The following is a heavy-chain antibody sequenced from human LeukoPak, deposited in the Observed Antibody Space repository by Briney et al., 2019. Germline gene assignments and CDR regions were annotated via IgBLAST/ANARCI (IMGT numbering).Heavy chain of an antibody. CDR2: IYSGGST. D-gene: IGHD2-15*01. CDR3: ARDGHSGFDAFDI. J-gene: IGHJ3*02. CDR1: GFAVSSNF. V-gene: IGHV3-53*01. Sequence: PGGSLRLSCAAPGFAVSSNFMSWVRQAPGKGLEWVSVIYSGGSTYYTDSVKGRFTISRDNSKNTLYLQMNSLRAEDTAVYYCARDGHSGFDAFDIWGQGTMVTVSS.